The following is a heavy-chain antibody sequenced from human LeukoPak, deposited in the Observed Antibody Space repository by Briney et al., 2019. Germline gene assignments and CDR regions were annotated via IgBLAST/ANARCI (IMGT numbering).Heavy chain of an antibody. V-gene: IGHV4-59*07. Sequence: SDSLSLTCTVAGGSISSHYWSWVRQPPGKGLEWIGYVLDNVRTKDNPSLNSRFTLSADTSTNQFSLRLTSVTAADTAVYYCATIKRGNIFGFFDFWVQGILVTVSS. CDR3: ATIKRGNIFGFFDF. J-gene: IGHJ4*02. CDR1: GGSISSHY. CDR2: VLDNVRT. D-gene: IGHD5-18*01.